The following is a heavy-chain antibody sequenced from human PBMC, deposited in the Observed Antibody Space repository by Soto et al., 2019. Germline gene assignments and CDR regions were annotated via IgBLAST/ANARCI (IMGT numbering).Heavy chain of an antibody. CDR3: ARFGRGRADAFDI. Sequence: SETLSLTCAVYGGSFSGYYWSWIRQPPGKGLEWIGEINHSGSTNYNPSLKSRVTISVDTSKNQFSLKLSSVTAADTAVYYCARFGRGRADAFDIWGQGTMVTVSS. J-gene: IGHJ3*02. D-gene: IGHD3-10*01. CDR2: INHSGST. CDR1: GGSFSGYY. V-gene: IGHV4-34*01.